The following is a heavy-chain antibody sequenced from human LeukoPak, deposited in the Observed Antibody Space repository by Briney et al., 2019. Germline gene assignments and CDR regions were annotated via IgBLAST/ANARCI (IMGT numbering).Heavy chain of an antibody. CDR3: TKYSASYSYDY. Sequence: KPGGSLRLSCAASGFTFSNAWMNWVRQAPGRGPEWVGRIKSQTDGGTIDYAAPVKGRFTISRDDSKNTLYLQMDSLKTEHTAIYYCTKYSASYSYDYWGQGTLVTVSS. CDR2: IKSQTDGGTI. V-gene: IGHV3-15*01. J-gene: IGHJ4*02. CDR1: GFTFSNAW. D-gene: IGHD1-26*01.